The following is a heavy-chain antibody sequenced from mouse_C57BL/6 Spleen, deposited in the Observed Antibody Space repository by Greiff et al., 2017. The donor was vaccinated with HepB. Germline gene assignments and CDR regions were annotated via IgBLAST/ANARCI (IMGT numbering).Heavy chain of an antibody. CDR1: GYTFTDYY. D-gene: IGHD2-10*01. Sequence: EVQLQESGPVLVKPGASVKMSCKASGYTFTDYYMNWVKQSHGKSLEWIGVINPYNGGTSYNQKFKGKATLTVDKSSSTAYMELNSLTSEDSAVYDSARAYYGNSSWYFDVWGTGTTVTVSS. J-gene: IGHJ1*03. V-gene: IGHV1-19*01. CDR3: ARAYYGNSSWYFDV. CDR2: INPYNGGT.